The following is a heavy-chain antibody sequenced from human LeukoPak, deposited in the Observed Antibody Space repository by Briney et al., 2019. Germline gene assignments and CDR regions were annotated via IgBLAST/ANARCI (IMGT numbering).Heavy chain of an antibody. CDR3: VRDRGYSNFDY. V-gene: IGHV3-7*01. CDR2: LKEDGGEI. CDR1: GFTFSNYW. D-gene: IGHD4-11*01. Sequence: GGSLRLSCAASGFTFSNYWMSWVRQAPGKGREWVANLKEDGGEINYVGSVTGRFTISRDHARGSLYLQMTSLSAEDTAVYYCVRDRGYSNFDYWGQGSRVTVSA. J-gene: IGHJ4*02.